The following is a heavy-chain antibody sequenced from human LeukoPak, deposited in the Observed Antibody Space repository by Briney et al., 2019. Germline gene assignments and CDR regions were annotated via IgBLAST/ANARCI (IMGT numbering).Heavy chain of an antibody. CDR3: AKDERVYGTNAGTLLDY. CDR1: GFTFSSYA. D-gene: IGHD4/OR15-4a*01. Sequence: GGSLRLSCAASGFTFSSYAMHWVRQASGKGLELVAFIQYDGNNIYYADSVKGRFAISRDDSKNTLYLEMNSLRPEDTALYYCAKDERVYGTNAGTLLDYWGQGTLVSVSS. V-gene: IGHV3-30*09. CDR2: IQYDGNNI. J-gene: IGHJ4*02.